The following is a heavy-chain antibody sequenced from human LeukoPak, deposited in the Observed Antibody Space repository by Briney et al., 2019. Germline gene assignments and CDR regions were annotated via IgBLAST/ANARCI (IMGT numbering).Heavy chain of an antibody. J-gene: IGHJ4*02. V-gene: IGHV3-30*03. CDR2: ISYDGSNK. CDR1: GFTFSSYG. CDR3: ARGGSYYPDY. D-gene: IGHD3-10*01. Sequence: PGRSLRLSCAASGFTFSSYGVHWVRQAPGKGLEWVAIISYDGSNKYYADSVKGRFTISRDNSKNTLYLQMNSLRAEDTAVYYCARGGSYYPDYWGQGTLVTVSS.